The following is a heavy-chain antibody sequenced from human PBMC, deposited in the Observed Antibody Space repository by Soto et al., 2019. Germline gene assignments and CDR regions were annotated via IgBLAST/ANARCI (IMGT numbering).Heavy chain of an antibody. Sequence: ASVKVSCKASGYTFTSHAMHWVRQAPGQRLEWMGWINAGNGNTKYSQKFQGRVTITRDTSASTAYMELSSLRSDDTAVYYCAKGLTIIVGAPAFWGQGTLVTVSS. J-gene: IGHJ4*02. CDR2: INAGNGNT. CDR1: GYTFTSHA. V-gene: IGHV1-3*01. CDR3: AKGLTIIVGAPAF. D-gene: IGHD3-22*01.